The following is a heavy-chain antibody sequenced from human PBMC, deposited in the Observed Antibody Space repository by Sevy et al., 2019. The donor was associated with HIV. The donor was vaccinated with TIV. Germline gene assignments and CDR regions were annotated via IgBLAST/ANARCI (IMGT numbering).Heavy chain of an antibody. CDR1: GGSISSYY. CDR2: IHYRGKT. Sequence: SETLSLTCTVSGGSISSYYWSWIRQPPGKGLEWLGHIHYRGKTTYNPSLKSRVTISVDTSKIHFSLRLNFVTAADAAAYYCGRYDILNGHSDVFDNWGQGTMVTVSS. CDR3: GRYDILNGHSDVFDN. D-gene: IGHD3-9*01. J-gene: IGHJ3*02. V-gene: IGHV4-59*13.